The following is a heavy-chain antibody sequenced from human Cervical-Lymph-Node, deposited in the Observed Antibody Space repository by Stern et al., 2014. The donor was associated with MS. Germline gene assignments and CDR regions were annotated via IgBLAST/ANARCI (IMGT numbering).Heavy chain of an antibody. CDR1: GYSFTATW. CDR2: IFPCDSDT. Sequence: EAQLVESGAEVKKPGESLQISCKGSGYSFTATWLAWVRQMPGNGLEWIGIIFPCDSDTRYSPSIQVQVPISDDKSISTAYLQWSSLKASDSAMYYCGRDYGDYAFDYWGQGTLVTVSS. D-gene: IGHD4-17*01. CDR3: GRDYGDYAFDY. J-gene: IGHJ4*02. V-gene: IGHV5-51*01.